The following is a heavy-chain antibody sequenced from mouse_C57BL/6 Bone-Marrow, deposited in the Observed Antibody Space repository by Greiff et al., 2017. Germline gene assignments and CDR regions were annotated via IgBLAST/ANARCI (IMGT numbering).Heavy chain of an antibody. V-gene: IGHV1-59*01. Sequence: VQLQQPGAELVRPGTSVKLSCKASGYTFTSYWMHWVKQRPGQGLEWIGVIDPSDSYTNYNQKFKGKATLTVDTSSSTAYMQLSSLTSEDSAVYYCARLRQLRLRDYWGQGTTLTVSS. J-gene: IGHJ2*01. CDR3: ARLRQLRLRDY. CDR1: GYTFTSYW. CDR2: IDPSDSYT. D-gene: IGHD3-2*02.